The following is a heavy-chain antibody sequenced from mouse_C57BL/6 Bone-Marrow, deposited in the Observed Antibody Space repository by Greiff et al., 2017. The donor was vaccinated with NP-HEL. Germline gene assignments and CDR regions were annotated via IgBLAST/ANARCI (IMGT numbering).Heavy chain of an antibody. CDR1: GYSITSGYY. Sequence: EVHLVESGPGLVKPSQSLSLTCSVTGYSITSGYYWNWIRQFPGNKLEWMGYISYDGSNNYNPSLKNRISITRDTSKNQFFLKLNSVTTEDTATYYCARDGAYYGSSYWYFDVWGTGTTVTVSS. J-gene: IGHJ1*03. V-gene: IGHV3-6*01. CDR2: ISYDGSN. CDR3: ARDGAYYGSSYWYFDV. D-gene: IGHD1-1*01.